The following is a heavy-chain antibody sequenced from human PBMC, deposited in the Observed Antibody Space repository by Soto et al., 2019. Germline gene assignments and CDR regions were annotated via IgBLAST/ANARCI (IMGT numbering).Heavy chain of an antibody. Sequence: PGGSLRLSCAASGFTFSSYAMSWVRQAPGKGLEWVSAISGSGGSTYYADSVKGRFTISRDNSKNTLYLQMNSLRAEDTAVYYCAKDIGWPLRRYYFDYWGQGTLVTVSS. CDR1: GFTFSSYA. J-gene: IGHJ4*02. CDR3: AKDIGWPLRRYYFDY. D-gene: IGHD2-15*01. CDR2: ISGSGGST. V-gene: IGHV3-23*01.